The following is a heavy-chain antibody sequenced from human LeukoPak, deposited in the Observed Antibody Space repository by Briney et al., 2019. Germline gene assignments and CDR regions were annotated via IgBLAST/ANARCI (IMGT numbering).Heavy chain of an antibody. Sequence: GRSLRLSCAASGFTSSSYGMHCVRQAPGKGLEWVAVIWYDGSNKYYADSVKGRFTISRDNSKNTLYLQMNSLRAEDTAVYYCAREGSSWYSNWFDPWGQGTLVTVSS. CDR2: IWYDGSNK. J-gene: IGHJ5*02. V-gene: IGHV3-33*01. CDR1: GFTSSSYG. CDR3: AREGSSWYSNWFDP. D-gene: IGHD6-13*01.